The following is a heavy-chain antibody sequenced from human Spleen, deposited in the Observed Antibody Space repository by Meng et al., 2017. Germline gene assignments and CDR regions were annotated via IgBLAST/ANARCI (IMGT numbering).Heavy chain of an antibody. CDR3: ARGRPSFNRETVNAGWLDP. V-gene: IGHV3-21*04. D-gene: IGHD1-14*01. CDR2: ISTTGYNT. Sequence: GGSLRLSCAASGFTFSTLTMHWVRQAPGKGLEWVSSISTTGYNTYYADSLKGRFTVSRDNSENTLFLQMNSLRAEDTAVYYCARGRPSFNRETVNAGWLDPWGQGTLVTVSS. CDR1: GFTFSTLT. J-gene: IGHJ5*02.